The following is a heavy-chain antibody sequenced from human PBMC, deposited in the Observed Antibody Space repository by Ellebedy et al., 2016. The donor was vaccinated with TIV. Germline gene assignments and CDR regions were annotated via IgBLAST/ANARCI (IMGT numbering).Heavy chain of an antibody. Sequence: SETLSLTCTVSGGSISSSSYYWGWIRQPPGKGLEWIGSILYSGSTYYNSSLKSRVTISVDTSKNQFSLKLTSVTAADTAVYYCARVDTPMVSPFDYWGQGTLVTVSS. CDR3: ARVDTPMVSPFDY. J-gene: IGHJ4*02. V-gene: IGHV4-39*07. CDR1: GGSISSSSYY. CDR2: ILYSGST. D-gene: IGHD5-18*01.